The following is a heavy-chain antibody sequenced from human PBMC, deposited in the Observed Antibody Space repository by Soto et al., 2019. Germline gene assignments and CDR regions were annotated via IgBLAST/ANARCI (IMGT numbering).Heavy chain of an antibody. CDR2: ISYDGSNK. V-gene: IGHV3-30*18. D-gene: IGHD5-18*01. J-gene: IGHJ4*02. CDR3: AKGQAQDQQWWAYFDY. CDR1: RFTFGSYG. Sequence: PGGSLRLSCAASRFTFGSYGMHWVRQAPGKGMEWVAVISYDGSNKYYADSVKGRFTISRDHSRNTLYLQMNSLRAEDTAVYYCAKGQAQDQQWWAYFDYWGQGTLDTVSS.